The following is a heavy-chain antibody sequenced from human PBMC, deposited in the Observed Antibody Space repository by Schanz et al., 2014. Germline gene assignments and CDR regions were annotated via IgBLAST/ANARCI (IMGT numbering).Heavy chain of an antibody. J-gene: IGHJ4*02. V-gene: IGHV3-33*08. D-gene: IGHD3-10*01. CDR3: ARGPIPIQGVPMDF. CDR1: GFNFNTYA. Sequence: VQLVETGGGLVQPGGSLRLACAASGFNFNTYAMSWVRQAPGKGLEWVANIGYDGSEKYYVDSVKGRFTISRDNSKDTLYLQMSGLTPEDSAVYYCARGPIPIQGVPMDFWGQGTLVTVSS. CDR2: IGYDGSEK.